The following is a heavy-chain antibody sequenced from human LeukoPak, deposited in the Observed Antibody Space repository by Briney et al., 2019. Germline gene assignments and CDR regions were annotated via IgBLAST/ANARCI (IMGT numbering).Heavy chain of an antibody. CDR1: GFTFSRYA. CDR3: ARVGAIVARLPHFDY. D-gene: IGHD5-12*01. J-gene: IGHJ4*02. Sequence: QSGRSLRLSCAASGFTFSRYAMHWVRQAPGKGLEWVAVISYDGSNKYYADSVKGRFTVSRDNAKNTSYLQMNSLRAEDTAVYYCARVGAIVARLPHFDYWGQGTLVTVSS. V-gene: IGHV3-30-3*01. CDR2: ISYDGSNK.